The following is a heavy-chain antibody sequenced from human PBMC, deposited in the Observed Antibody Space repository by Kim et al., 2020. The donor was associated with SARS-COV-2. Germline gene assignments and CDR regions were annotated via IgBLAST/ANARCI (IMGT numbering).Heavy chain of an antibody. CDR3: ARDQVDY. V-gene: IGHV1-3*01. CDR2: GNGNT. J-gene: IGHJ4*02. Sequence: GNGNTKYSQKFQGRVTITRDTSASTAYMELSSLRSEDTAVYYCARDQVDYWGQGTLVTVSS.